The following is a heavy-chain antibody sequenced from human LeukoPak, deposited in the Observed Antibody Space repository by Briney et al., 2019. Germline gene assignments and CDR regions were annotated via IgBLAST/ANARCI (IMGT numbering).Heavy chain of an antibody. Sequence: SETLSLTCAVYGGSFSGYYWSWLRQPPGKGLEWIGSIYYSGSTYYNPSLKSRVTISVDTSKNQFSLKLSSVTAADTAVYYCARRLSSGWYPHWGQGTLVTVSS. CDR1: GGSFSGYY. D-gene: IGHD6-19*01. J-gene: IGHJ4*02. CDR3: ARRLSSGWYPH. V-gene: IGHV4-34*01. CDR2: IYYSGST.